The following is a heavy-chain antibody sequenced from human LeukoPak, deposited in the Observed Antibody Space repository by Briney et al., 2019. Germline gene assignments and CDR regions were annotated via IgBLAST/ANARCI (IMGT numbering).Heavy chain of an antibody. D-gene: IGHD2-15*01. CDR2: INPGDSYI. CDR3: ARHSSYCSATSCFPKE. J-gene: IGHJ4*02. V-gene: IGHV5-51*01. CDR1: GYSFSSYW. Sequence: GESLKISCKGSGYSFSSYWIGWVRQMPGKGLEWMGIINPGDSYIRYGPSFQGQITISVDKSVKTAYLQWGSLKASDTAMYYCARHSSYCSATSCFPKEWGQGTLVTVSS.